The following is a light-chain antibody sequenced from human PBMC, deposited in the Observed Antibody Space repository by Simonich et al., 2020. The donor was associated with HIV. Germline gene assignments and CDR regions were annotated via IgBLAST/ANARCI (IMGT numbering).Light chain of an antibody. V-gene: IGKV4-1*01. CDR1: QSVLHSSNNKNY. CDR2: WAS. Sequence: DIVMTQSPDSLAVSLGERATINCKSSQSVLHSSNNKNYLAWYQQKPRQPPKLLISWASTRESGVPDRFSASGSGTDFTLTISSLQAEDVAVYYCQQYYSTPYTFGQGTKLEIK. CDR3: QQYYSTPYT. J-gene: IGKJ2*01.